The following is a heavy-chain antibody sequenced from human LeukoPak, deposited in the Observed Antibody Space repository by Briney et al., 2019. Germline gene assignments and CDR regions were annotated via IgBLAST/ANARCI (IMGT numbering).Heavy chain of an antibody. CDR2: IYTSGTT. CDR1: GGSISSGYNY. Sequence: SQTLSLTCTVSGGSISSGYNYWSWIRQPAGKGLEWIGRIYTSGTTNYNPSLKSRVTISQDTSNNQSSLKLRSVTAADTAVYYCAKSGCSSSSCPGFLWGQGTLVTVSS. J-gene: IGHJ4*02. D-gene: IGHD2-2*01. V-gene: IGHV4-61*02. CDR3: AKSGCSSSSCPGFL.